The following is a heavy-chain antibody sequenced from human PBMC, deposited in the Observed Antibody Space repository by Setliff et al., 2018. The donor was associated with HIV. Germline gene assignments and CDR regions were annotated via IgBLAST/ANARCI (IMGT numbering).Heavy chain of an antibody. CDR2: INTGNGDT. J-gene: IGHJ4*02. CDR3: ARSQINLVRGVVHYFDY. CDR1: GYSFTTYA. V-gene: IGHV1-3*03. D-gene: IGHD3-10*01. Sequence: ASVKVSCKASGYSFTTYAISWVRQAPGQGLEWMGWINTGNGDTKYSQDFQGRVTISRDTSASTAHMELSSLRSEGMAVYYCARSQINLVRGVVHYFDYWGQGTLVTVSS.